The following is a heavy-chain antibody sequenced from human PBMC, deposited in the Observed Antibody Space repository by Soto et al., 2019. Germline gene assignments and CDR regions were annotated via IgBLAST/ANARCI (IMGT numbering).Heavy chain of an antibody. CDR1: GGSISSGGYY. CDR3: AREMTDYAFWSGYSSVDRGLFDI. CDR2: IYYSGST. V-gene: IGHV4-31*03. Sequence: PSETLSLTCTVSGGSISSGGYYWSWIRQHPGKGLEWIGYIYYSGSTYYNPSLKSRVTISVDTSKNQFSLKLSSVTAADTAVYYCAREMTDYAFWSGYSSVDRGLFDIWGQGTMATVSS. D-gene: IGHD3-3*01. J-gene: IGHJ3*02.